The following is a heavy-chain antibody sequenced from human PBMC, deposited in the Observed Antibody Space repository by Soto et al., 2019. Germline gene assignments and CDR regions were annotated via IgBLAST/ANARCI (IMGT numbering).Heavy chain of an antibody. Sequence: PGGSLRLSCAASGFTFSSYVMHWVRQAPGKGLEWVAVIWYDGSNKYYADSVKGRFTISRDNSKNTLYLQMNSLRAEDTAVYYCARDLSGGRRGMDVWGQGTTVTVSS. CDR2: IWYDGSNK. D-gene: IGHD3-10*01. CDR3: ARDLSGGRRGMDV. J-gene: IGHJ6*02. CDR1: GFTFSSYV. V-gene: IGHV3-33*01.